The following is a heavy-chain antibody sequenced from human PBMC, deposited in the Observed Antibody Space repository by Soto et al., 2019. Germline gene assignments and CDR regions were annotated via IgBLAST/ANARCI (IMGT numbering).Heavy chain of an antibody. V-gene: IGHV3-21*01. CDR2: ISSSSSYI. CDR3: ATHRGYCSGGSCYYPYYGMDV. D-gene: IGHD2-15*01. CDR1: GFTFSSYS. J-gene: IGHJ6*02. Sequence: GGSLRLSCAASGFTFSSYSMNWVRQAPGKGLEWVSSISSSSSYIYYADSVKGRFTISRDNAKNALYLQMNSLRAEDTAMYYCATHRGYCSGGSCYYPYYGMDVWGQGTTVTVSS.